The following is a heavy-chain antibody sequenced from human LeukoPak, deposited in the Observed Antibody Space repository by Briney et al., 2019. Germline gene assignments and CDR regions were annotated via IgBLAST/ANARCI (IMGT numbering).Heavy chain of an antibody. V-gene: IGHV3-21*05. J-gene: IGHJ4*02. D-gene: IGHD7-27*01. Sequence: GGSLRLSCAASGFAFSDYSMNWVRQAPGKGLEWIANTRGSGSGTGSGSYYAGAVQGRFTISRDNAKNSLYLQMNSLRAEDTAFYYCARDDNWGFDYWGQGALVTVSS. CDR3: ARDDNWGFDY. CDR1: GFAFSDYS. CDR2: TRGSGSGT.